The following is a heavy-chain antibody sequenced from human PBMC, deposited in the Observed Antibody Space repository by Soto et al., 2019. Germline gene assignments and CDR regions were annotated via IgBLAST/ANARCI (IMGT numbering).Heavy chain of an antibody. CDR3: ARHHGSPGSYFGMDV. D-gene: IGHD6-13*01. CDR1: GYSFTIYW. J-gene: IGHJ6*02. Sequence: PGESLKISCKGSGYSFTIYWINWVLQMPGKGLEWMGIIYPGDSDTRYSPSFQGQVTISVDKSINTAYLQWRGLKASDTAVYYCARHHGSPGSYFGMDVWGRGTTVTVSS. CDR2: IYPGDSDT. V-gene: IGHV5-51*01.